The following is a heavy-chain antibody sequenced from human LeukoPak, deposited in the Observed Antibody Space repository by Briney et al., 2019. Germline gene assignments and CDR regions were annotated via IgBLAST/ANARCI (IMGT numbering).Heavy chain of an antibody. CDR1: GCSIISSDYH. V-gene: IGHV4-39*01. CDR3: ARHCCSGPAKRVFDI. D-gene: IGHD2-15*01. CDR2: ISYSGNT. J-gene: IGHJ3*02. Sequence: SETVSLTCTVYGCSIISSDYHWGWVRQPPGKGLEWIGTISYSGNTDYNPPLRSRVTISVDTSNNQFSLRLGSVTAADTAVYHCARHCCSGPAKRVFDIWGQGTMVTVSS.